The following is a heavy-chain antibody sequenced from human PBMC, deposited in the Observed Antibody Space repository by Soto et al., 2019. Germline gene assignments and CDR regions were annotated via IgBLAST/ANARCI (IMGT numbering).Heavy chain of an antibody. CDR1: GYSFTSYW. CDR2: IYPGDSDT. V-gene: IGHV5-51*01. CDR3: ARPRRDGYNNYYYYGMDV. D-gene: IGHD5-12*01. Sequence: GESLKISCKGSGYSFTSYWIGWVRQMPGKGLEWMGIIYPGDSDTRYSPSFQGQVTISADKSISTAYLQWSSLKASDTAMYYCARPRRDGYNNYYYYGMDVWGQGTTVTVS. J-gene: IGHJ6*02.